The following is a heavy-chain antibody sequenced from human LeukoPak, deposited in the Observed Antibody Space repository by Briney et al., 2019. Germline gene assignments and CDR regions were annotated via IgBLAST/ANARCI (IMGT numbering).Heavy chain of an antibody. J-gene: IGHJ5*02. CDR1: GGSISSSYYY. CDR3: ARDRWGGRDWNYGNHNWFDP. Sequence: PSETLSLTCTVSGGSISSSYYYWGWIRQPPGKGLEWIGEINHSGSTNYNPSLKSRVTISVDTSKNQFSLKLSSVTAADTAVYYCARDRWGGRDWNYGNHNWFDPWGQGTLVTVSS. V-gene: IGHV4-39*07. CDR2: INHSGST. D-gene: IGHD1-7*01.